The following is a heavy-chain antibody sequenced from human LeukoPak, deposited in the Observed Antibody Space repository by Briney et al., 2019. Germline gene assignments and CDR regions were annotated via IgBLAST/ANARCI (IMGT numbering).Heavy chain of an antibody. D-gene: IGHD5-12*01. Sequence: PGGSLRLSGGASGFTFSSYWMHWVRQAPGKGLVWVSRINSDGSSTKCADSVKGRFTISRDNAKNTLYLQMNSLRADDTAVYYCAKGLPYSGYDYWFDPWGQGTLVTVSS. CDR3: AKGLPYSGYDYWFDP. CDR1: GFTFSSYW. CDR2: INSDGSST. V-gene: IGHV3-74*03. J-gene: IGHJ5*02.